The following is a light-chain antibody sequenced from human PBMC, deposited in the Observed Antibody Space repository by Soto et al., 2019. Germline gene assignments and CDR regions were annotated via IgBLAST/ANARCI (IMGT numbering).Light chain of an antibody. Sequence: EVVMTQSPDTLSVSPGDGATLSCRASQNVHSDLAWYQQKPGQAHRLVIYDTSTRATDIPVRFTDGGSGTEVTLTMSSLKSEDFAVYYCQQCNNWPLTFGGGTKVEI. CDR2: DTS. J-gene: IGKJ4*01. V-gene: IGKV3-15*01. CDR1: QNVHSD. CDR3: QQCNNWPLT.